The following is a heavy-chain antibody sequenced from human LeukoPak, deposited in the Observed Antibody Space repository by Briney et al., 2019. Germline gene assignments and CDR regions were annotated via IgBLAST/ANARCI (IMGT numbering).Heavy chain of an antibody. D-gene: IGHD6-19*01. CDR1: GFTFSSYG. J-gene: IGHJ4*02. Sequence: GGSLRLSCAASGFTFSSYGMHWVRQAPGKGLEWVAVIWYDGSNKYYADSVKGRFTISRDNSKNTLYLQMNGLRAEDTAVYYCARGGAVAGLDYWGQGTLVTVSS. CDR3: ARGGAVAGLDY. CDR2: IWYDGSNK. V-gene: IGHV3-33*01.